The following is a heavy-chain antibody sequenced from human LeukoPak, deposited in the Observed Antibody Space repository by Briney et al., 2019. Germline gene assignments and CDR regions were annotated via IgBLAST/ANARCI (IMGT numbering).Heavy chain of an antibody. J-gene: IGHJ4*02. CDR2: IGYRGGST. D-gene: IGHD3-16*01. Sequence: GGSLRLSCAASGFTFSSYTMSWVRQAPGKGLEWVSVIGYRGGSTYYADSVKGRFTISRDNSKNTLYLQMNSLRAEDTAVYYCAKVLRKWTHALLFEYWGQGTLVTVSS. CDR3: AKVLRKWTHALLFEY. CDR1: GFTFSSYT. V-gene: IGHV3-23*01.